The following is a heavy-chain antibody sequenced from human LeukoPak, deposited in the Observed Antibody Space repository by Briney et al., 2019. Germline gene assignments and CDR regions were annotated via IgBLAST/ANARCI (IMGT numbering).Heavy chain of an antibody. V-gene: IGHV3-53*01. D-gene: IGHD6-13*01. CDR3: AREGTDSSSWAYYGMDV. CDR2: IYSGGST. Sequence: GGSLRLSCAASGFTFSSYAMSWVRQAPGKGLEWVSVIYSGGSTYYADSVKGRFTISRDNSKNTLYLQMNSLRAEDTAVYYCAREGTDSSSWAYYGMDVWGQGTTVTVSS. J-gene: IGHJ6*02. CDR1: GFTFSSYA.